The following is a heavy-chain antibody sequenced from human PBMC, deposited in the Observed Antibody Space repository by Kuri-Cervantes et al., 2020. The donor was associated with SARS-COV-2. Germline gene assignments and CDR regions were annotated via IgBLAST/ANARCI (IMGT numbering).Heavy chain of an antibody. J-gene: IGHJ4*02. D-gene: IGHD6-6*01. CDR1: GYSISSGYN. CDR3: ARLGKDSSSPCDY. V-gene: IGHV4-38-2*01. Sequence: GSLRLSCAVSGYSISSGYNWGWIRQPPGRGLEWIGSIYHSGSTYYNPSLKSRVTISVDTSKNQFSLKLSSVTAADTAVYYCARLGKDSSSPCDYWGQGTLVTVSS. CDR2: IYHSGST.